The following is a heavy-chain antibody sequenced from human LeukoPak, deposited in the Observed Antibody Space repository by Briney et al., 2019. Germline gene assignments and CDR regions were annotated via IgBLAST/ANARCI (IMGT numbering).Heavy chain of an antibody. J-gene: IGHJ3*02. Sequence: SETLSLTCAVYGGSFSGYYWSWIRQPPGKGLEWIGEINHSGSTNYNPSLKSRVTISVDTSKNQFSLKLSSVTAADTAVYYCARDSYDSSGNENDAFDIWGQGTMVTVSS. CDR3: ARDSYDSSGNENDAFDI. D-gene: IGHD3-22*01. CDR2: INHSGST. V-gene: IGHV4-34*01. CDR1: GGSFSGYY.